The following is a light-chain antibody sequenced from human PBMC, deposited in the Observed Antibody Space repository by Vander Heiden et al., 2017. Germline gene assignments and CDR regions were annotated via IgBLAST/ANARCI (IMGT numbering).Light chain of an antibody. CDR1: QSISNF. Sequence: ILLTQSPATLSLSTGARATFPCGTSQSISNFLAWYQQKPGQAPRLLIFDASNRATGIPARFSGSGSGTDFTLTISSLEPEDFAVYYCQQRDDWPRTFGQGTKVEIK. J-gene: IGKJ1*01. CDR3: QQRDDWPRT. CDR2: DAS. V-gene: IGKV3-11*01.